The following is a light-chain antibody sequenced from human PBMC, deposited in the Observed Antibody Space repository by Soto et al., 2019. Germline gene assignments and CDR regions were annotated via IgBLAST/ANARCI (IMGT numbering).Light chain of an antibody. CDR3: QQYGSSPLIT. CDR2: GAS. V-gene: IGKV3-20*01. Sequence: ESVLTQSPGTLSLSPGERATLSCRASQSVSSSYLAWYQQKPGQAPRLLIYGASSRATGIPDRFSGSGSGTDFSLTISRLEAEDSAVYYCQQYGSSPLITFGHGTRLEIK. CDR1: QSVSSSY. J-gene: IGKJ5*01.